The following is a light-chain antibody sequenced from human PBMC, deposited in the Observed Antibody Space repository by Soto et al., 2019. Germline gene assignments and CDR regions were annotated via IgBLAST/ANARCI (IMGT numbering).Light chain of an antibody. J-gene: IGKJ2*01. V-gene: IGKV1-16*01. CDR1: PDTSNS. Sequence: DIQMTQAPSSLSASVGDRVTSTCRASPDTSNSVAWFQQRPGMAPKSLIYGASSLQSGVSSRFSGSGSGTQFTLTIISLQPEDFATYYCQQYSSFPYTFGQGTKLDIK. CDR3: QQYSSFPYT. CDR2: GAS.